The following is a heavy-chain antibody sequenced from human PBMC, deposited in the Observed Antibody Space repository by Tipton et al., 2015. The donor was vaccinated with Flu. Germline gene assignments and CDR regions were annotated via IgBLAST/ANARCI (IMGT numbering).Heavy chain of an antibody. D-gene: IGHD1-26*01. J-gene: IGHJ1*01. CDR1: GSSISSYY. CDR2: IYYSGST. Sequence: LRLSCTVSGSSISSYYWSWIRQPPGKGLEWIGYIYYSGSTNYNPSLRSRVTISVDTSKNQFSLKLSSVTAADTAVYYCARYGTYDGSRYFQHWGQGTLVTVSS. CDR3: ARYGTYDGSRYFQH. V-gene: IGHV4-59*01.